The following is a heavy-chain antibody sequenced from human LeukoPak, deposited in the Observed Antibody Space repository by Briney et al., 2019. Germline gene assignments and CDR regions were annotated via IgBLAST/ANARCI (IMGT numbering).Heavy chain of an antibody. V-gene: IGHV4-39*01. D-gene: IGHD2-21*01. CDR1: GGSISSSSYY. Sequence: PSETLSLTCTVSGGSISSSSYYWGWIRQPPGKGLEWIGSIYYSGSTYYNPSLKSRVTISVDTSKNQFSLKLSSVTAADTAVYYCARVMRYYYYYGMDVWGQGTTVTVSS. CDR2: IYYSGST. CDR3: ARVMRYYYYYGMDV. J-gene: IGHJ6*02.